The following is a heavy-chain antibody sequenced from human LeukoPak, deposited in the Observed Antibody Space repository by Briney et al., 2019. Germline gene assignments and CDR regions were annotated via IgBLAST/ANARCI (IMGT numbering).Heavy chain of an antibody. CDR2: IYYSGST. D-gene: IGHD3-3*01. J-gene: IGHJ6*03. Sequence: SETLSLTCPVSGGSISSHYWSWIRQPPGKGLEWIGYIYYSGSTNYNPSLKSRVTISVDTSKNQFSLKLSSVTAAHTAVYYCARVYYDFWSGPTHMDVWGKGTTVTVSS. CDR3: ARVYYDFWSGPTHMDV. V-gene: IGHV4-59*11. CDR1: GGSISSHY.